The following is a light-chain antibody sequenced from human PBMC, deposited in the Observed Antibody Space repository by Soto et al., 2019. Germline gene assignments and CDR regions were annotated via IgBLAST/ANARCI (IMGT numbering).Light chain of an antibody. V-gene: IGKV3-20*01. Sequence: IVLTQSPGTLSVSPGERDTLSCRASQTISSNYLAWYQQRPGQAPSLLIYGTSSRATGIPDRFSGSGSGTDFTLTISRLESEDSAIYYCQQYVSWTFGQATKVDIK. CDR1: QTISSNY. CDR3: QQYVSWT. J-gene: IGKJ1*01. CDR2: GTS.